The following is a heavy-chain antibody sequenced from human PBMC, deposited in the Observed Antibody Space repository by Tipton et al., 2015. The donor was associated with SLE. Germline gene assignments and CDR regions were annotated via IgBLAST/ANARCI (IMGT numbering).Heavy chain of an antibody. CDR2: ISGSDGST. V-gene: IGHV3-23*01. D-gene: IGHD3-9*01. CDR3: ARDDFDWSFDL. Sequence: SLRLSCVTSGFIDGMRWVRQSPEKGLEWVSSISGSDGSTYYADSVKGRFTISRDNSKNTLYLQMNSLRAKDTAVYYCARDDFDWSFDLWGQGTLVTVSS. CDR1: GFIDG. J-gene: IGHJ4*02.